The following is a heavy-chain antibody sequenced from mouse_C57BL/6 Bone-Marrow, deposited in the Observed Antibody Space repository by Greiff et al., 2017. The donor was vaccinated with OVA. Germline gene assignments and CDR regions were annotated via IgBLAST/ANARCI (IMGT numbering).Heavy chain of an antibody. D-gene: IGHD1-1*01. CDR1: GYSITSGYY. CDR2: ISYDGSN. J-gene: IGHJ3*01. Sequence: DVQLQESGPGLVKPSQSLSLTCSVTGYSITSGYYWNWIRQFPGNKLEWMGYISYDGSNNYNPSLKNRISITRDTSKNQFFLKLNSVTTEDTATYYCARGGSSLFAYWGQGTLVTVSA. V-gene: IGHV3-6*01. CDR3: ARGGSSLFAY.